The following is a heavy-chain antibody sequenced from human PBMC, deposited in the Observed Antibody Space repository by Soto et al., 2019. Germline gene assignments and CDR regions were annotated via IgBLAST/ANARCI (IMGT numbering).Heavy chain of an antibody. CDR1: GYTFTSYG. V-gene: IGHV1-18*04. Sequence: RASVKVSCKASGYTFTSYGISWVRQAPGQGLEWMGWISAYNGNTNYAQKLQGRVTMTTDTSTSTAYMELRSLRSDDTAVYYCARDHPYYYDSSGDRDNWFDPWGQGTLVTVS. CDR2: ISAYNGNT. CDR3: ARDHPYYYDSSGDRDNWFDP. J-gene: IGHJ5*02. D-gene: IGHD3-22*01.